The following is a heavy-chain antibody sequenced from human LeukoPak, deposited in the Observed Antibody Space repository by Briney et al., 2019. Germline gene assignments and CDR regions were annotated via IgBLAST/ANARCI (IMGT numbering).Heavy chain of an antibody. D-gene: IGHD4-17*01. Sequence: PGGSLRLSCAASGFTFSSYLMHWVRQAPGKGLVWVSRSNSDGSSTNYADSVKGRFTISRDNAKNTLYLQMNSLRAEDTAVYYCARGGDYPSDYWGQGTLVTVSS. J-gene: IGHJ4*02. CDR3: ARGGDYPSDY. CDR2: SNSDGSST. CDR1: GFTFSSYL. V-gene: IGHV3-74*01.